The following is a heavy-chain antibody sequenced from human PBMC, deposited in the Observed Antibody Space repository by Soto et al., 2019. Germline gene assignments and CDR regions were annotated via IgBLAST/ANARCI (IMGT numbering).Heavy chain of an antibody. J-gene: IGHJ4*02. Sequence: SETLSLTCTVSGGSISSYYWSWIRQPPGKGLEWIGYIYYSGSTNYNSSLKSRVTISVDKSKNQFSLNLSSVSAADTAVYYCARGGASSLPFDYWGQGALVTVSS. CDR2: IYYSGST. D-gene: IGHD6-13*01. V-gene: IGHV4-59*12. CDR1: GGSISSYY. CDR3: ARGGASSLPFDY.